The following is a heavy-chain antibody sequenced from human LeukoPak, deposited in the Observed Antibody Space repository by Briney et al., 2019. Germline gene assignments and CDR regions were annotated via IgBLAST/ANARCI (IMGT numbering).Heavy chain of an antibody. CDR1: GGSISSYY. CDR2: IYYSGST. V-gene: IGHV4-59*12. J-gene: IGHJ6*02. D-gene: IGHD3-22*01. CDR3: VRDSSGLYGMDV. Sequence: KPSETLSLTCTVSGGSISSYYWSWIRQPPGKGLEWIGYIYYSGSTNYNPSLKSRVTISVDKSKNQFSLWLSSVTAADTAEYYCVRDSSGLYGMDVWGQGTTVTVSS.